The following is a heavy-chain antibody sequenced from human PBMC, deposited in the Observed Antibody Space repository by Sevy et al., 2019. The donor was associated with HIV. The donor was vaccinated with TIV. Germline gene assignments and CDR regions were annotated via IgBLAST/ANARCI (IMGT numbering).Heavy chain of an antibody. J-gene: IGHJ4*02. Sequence: GGSLRLSCEASGFDFSSHWMQWVRQAPGKGLVWVLRMNTDGSSTNYADSVKGRFTISRDNAKNTLYLEMNNLRDEDTALYYCATPRFDFWGPGTLVTVSS. V-gene: IGHV3-74*01. CDR1: GFDFSSHW. CDR3: ATPRFDF. CDR2: MNTDGSST.